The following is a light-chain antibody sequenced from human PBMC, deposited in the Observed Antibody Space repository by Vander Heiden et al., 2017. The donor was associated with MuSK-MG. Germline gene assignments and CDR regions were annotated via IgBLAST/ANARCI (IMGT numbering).Light chain of an antibody. Sequence: DIVMPQSPLSLPVTPGEPASISCRSSQSLLHSNGYNYLDWYLQKPGQSPQLLIYLGSNRASGVPDRFSGSGSGTDFTLKISRVEAEDVGVYYCRQALKTLYTFGQGTKVEIK. CDR2: LGS. V-gene: IGKV2-28*01. J-gene: IGKJ2*01. CDR3: RQALKTLYT. CDR1: QSLLHSNGYNY.